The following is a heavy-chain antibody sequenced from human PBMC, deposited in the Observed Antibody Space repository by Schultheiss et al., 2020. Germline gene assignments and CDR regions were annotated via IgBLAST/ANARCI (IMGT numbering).Heavy chain of an antibody. J-gene: IGHJ4*02. V-gene: IGHV3-48*02. D-gene: IGHD6-13*01. Sequence: GGSLRLSCAASGFIFSGYSMNWVRQAPGKGLEWVSYISSSSSTIYYTDAVSGRFTVSRDNAKNSLYLQMNSLRDEDTAMYYCARRWGSGSWYFDYWGQGTPVTGSS. CDR2: ISSSSSTI. CDR3: ARRWGSGSWYFDY. CDR1: GFIFSGYS.